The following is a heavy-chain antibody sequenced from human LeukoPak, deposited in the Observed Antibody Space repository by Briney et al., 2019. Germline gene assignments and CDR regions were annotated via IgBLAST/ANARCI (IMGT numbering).Heavy chain of an antibody. J-gene: IGHJ5*02. Sequence: GASVKVSCKASGGTFSSYAISWVRQAPGQGLEWMGGIIPTFGTANYAQKFQGRVTIAADKSTSTAYMELRSLRSDDTAVYYCARAQTTVVTLNWFDPWGQGTLVTVSS. D-gene: IGHD4-23*01. V-gene: IGHV1-69*06. CDR1: GGTFSSYA. CDR2: IIPTFGTA. CDR3: ARAQTTVVTLNWFDP.